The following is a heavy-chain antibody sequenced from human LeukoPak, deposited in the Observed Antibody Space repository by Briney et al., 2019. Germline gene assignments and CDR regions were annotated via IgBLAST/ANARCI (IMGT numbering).Heavy chain of an antibody. CDR1: GGTFSSYA. D-gene: IGHD5-12*01. J-gene: IGHJ5*02. CDR2: IIPIFGTA. V-gene: IGHV1-69*05. CDR3: ARAPHPIVANRGVYWFDP. Sequence: ASVKVSCKASGGTFSSYAIGWVRQAPGQGLEWMGRIIPIFGTANYAQKFQGRVTITTDESTSTAYMELSSLRSEDTAVYYCARAPHPIVANRGVYWFDPWGQGTLVTVSS.